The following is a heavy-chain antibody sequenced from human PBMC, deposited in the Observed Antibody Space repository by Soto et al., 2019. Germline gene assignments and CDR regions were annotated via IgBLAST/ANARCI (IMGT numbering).Heavy chain of an antibody. CDR2: IYWNDDK. CDR1: GFSLSTSGVG. Sequence: QITLKESGPTLVKPTQTLTLTCTFSGFSLSTSGVGVGWIRQPPGKALEWLALIYWNDDKRYSPSLKSRLTITKDTSKNQVVLTMTNMDTVDTATYYCAHSRNGYYLFDYWGQGTLVTVSS. D-gene: IGHD3-22*01. J-gene: IGHJ4*02. V-gene: IGHV2-5*01. CDR3: AHSRNGYYLFDY.